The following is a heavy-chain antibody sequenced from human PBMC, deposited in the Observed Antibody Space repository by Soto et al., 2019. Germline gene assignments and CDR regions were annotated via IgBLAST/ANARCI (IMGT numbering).Heavy chain of an antibody. V-gene: IGHV1-3*04. D-gene: IGHD2-21*02. CDR2: INTGNGNT. CDR1: GYTLTSYA. Sequence: QVQLVQSGAEEKKPGASVKVSCKASGYTLTSYAMHWVRQAPGQRLEWLGWINTGNGNTKYSQKLQGRVTITTDTSASTVYMELSSLRSEDTAVYYCARSIVVVTALDYWGQGTLVTVSS. J-gene: IGHJ4*02. CDR3: ARSIVVVTALDY.